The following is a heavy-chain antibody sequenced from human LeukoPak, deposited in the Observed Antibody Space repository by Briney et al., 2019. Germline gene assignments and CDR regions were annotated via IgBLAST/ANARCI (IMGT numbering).Heavy chain of an antibody. CDR3: VKDPRDTYGTNWFVS. D-gene: IGHD2-21*01. V-gene: IGHV3-23*01. Sequence: GGSLRLSCVASGFSFGNYAMSWVRHAPRKGLQWVSQISGTGGATWYAGFARDRFTISRDNSKKTLYLQMSGLRVEDTAMYYCVKDPRDTYGTNWFVSWGQGTLLIVSS. J-gene: IGHJ5*01. CDR1: GFSFGNYA. CDR2: ISGTGGAT.